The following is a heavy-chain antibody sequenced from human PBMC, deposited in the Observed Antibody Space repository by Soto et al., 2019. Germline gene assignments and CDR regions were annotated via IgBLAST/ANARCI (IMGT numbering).Heavy chain of an antibody. CDR2: ISSTTNYI. CDR1: GFTFTRYS. Sequence: GALRLSCAASGFTFTRYSMNWVRQAPGKGLEWVSSISSTTNYIYYGDSMKGRFTISRDNAKNSLYLEMNSLRAEDTAVYYCARESEDLTSNFDYWGQGTLVTVSS. J-gene: IGHJ4*02. V-gene: IGHV3-21*06. CDR3: ARESEDLTSNFDY.